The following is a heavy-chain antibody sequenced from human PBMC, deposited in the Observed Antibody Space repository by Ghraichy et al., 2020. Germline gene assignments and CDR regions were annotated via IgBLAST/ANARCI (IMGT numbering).Heavy chain of an antibody. CDR1: GGSISSYY. CDR2: IYYSGST. CDR3: ARWGGRNYYGSGSYYFDY. D-gene: IGHD3-10*01. Sequence: SETLSLTCTVSGGSISSYYWSWIRQPPGKGLEWIGYIYYSGSTNYNPSLKSRVTISVDTSKNQFSLKLSSVTAADTAVYYCARWGGRNYYGSGSYYFDYWGQGTLVTVSS. V-gene: IGHV4-59*01. J-gene: IGHJ4*02.